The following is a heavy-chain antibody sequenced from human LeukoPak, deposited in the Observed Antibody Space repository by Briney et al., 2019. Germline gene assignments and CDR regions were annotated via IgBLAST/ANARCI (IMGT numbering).Heavy chain of an antibody. D-gene: IGHD3-16*02. CDR3: ARDLNYDYIWGSYRPDYFDC. V-gene: IGHV3-21*01. CDR2: ITSSSGYI. Sequence: GGSLRLSCAASGFTFSSYTMNWVRQAPGKGLEWVSSITSSSGYIYYADSVKGRFTISRDNAKNSLYLQMNSLRAEDTAVYFCARDLNYDYIWGSYRPDYFDCWGQGTLVTVSS. CDR1: GFTFSSYT. J-gene: IGHJ4*02.